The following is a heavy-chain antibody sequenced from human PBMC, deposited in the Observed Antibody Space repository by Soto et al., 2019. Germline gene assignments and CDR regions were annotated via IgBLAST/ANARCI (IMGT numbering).Heavy chain of an antibody. V-gene: IGHV4-38-2*02. CDR1: GYSISSGYY. J-gene: IGHJ4*02. Sequence: SETLSLTCAVSGYSISSGYYWGWIRQPPGKGLEWIGSIYHSGSTYYNPSLKSRVTISVDTSKNQFSLKLSSVTAADTAVYYCARDWGYYDSSGYCFDYWGQGTLVTV. D-gene: IGHD3-22*01. CDR3: ARDWGYYDSSGYCFDY. CDR2: IYHSGST.